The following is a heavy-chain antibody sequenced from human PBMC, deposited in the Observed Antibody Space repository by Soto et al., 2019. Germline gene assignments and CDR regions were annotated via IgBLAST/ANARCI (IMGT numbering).Heavy chain of an antibody. Sequence: QVQLVQSGAEVKKPGASVKVSCKASGYAFTTYAISWVRQAPGQGLEWMGWISPYNANTKYAQRVQGRVTMTTDTSTSTAHMEMRSLRSDDTAVYYCARDRNLEAYDYADRDAFDIWGQGTMVTVSS. CDR2: ISPYNANT. D-gene: IGHD4-17*01. V-gene: IGHV1-18*01. CDR3: ARDRNLEAYDYADRDAFDI. J-gene: IGHJ3*02. CDR1: GYAFTTYA.